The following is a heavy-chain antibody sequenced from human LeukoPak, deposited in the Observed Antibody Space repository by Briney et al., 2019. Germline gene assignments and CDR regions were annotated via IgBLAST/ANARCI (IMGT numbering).Heavy chain of an antibody. J-gene: IGHJ6*02. Sequence: SETLSLTCAVYGGSFSGYYWSWIRQPPGKGLEWIGEINHSGSTNYNPSLKSRDTISVDTSKNQFSLKLSSVTAADTAVYYCARRENRAHCSSTTPCYYYYGMDVWGQGTTVTVSS. CDR2: INHSGST. D-gene: IGHD2-2*01. CDR3: ARRENRAHCSSTTPCYYYYGMDV. V-gene: IGHV4-34*01. CDR1: GGSFSGYY.